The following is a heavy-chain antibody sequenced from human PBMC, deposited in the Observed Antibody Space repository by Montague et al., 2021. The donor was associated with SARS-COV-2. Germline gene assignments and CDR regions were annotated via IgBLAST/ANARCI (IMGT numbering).Heavy chain of an antibody. CDR1: GGSISSGGYY. V-gene: IGHV4-31*03. Sequence: TLSLTCTVSGGSISSGGYYWSWIRQHPGKGLEWIGYIYYSGSTYFNPSLKSRVTISVDTSKNQFSLKLSSVTAADTAVYYCARDRGYFDWLFHSDYYYYGMDVWGQGTTVTVFS. CDR2: IYYSGST. J-gene: IGHJ6*02. D-gene: IGHD3-9*01. CDR3: ARDRGYFDWLFHSDYYYYGMDV.